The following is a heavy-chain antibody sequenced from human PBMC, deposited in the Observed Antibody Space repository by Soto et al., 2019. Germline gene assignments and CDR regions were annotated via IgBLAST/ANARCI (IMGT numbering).Heavy chain of an antibody. V-gene: IGHV3-30*18. J-gene: IGHJ4*02. D-gene: IGHD2-15*01. CDR3: AKETYSGPLDY. CDR1: GFTFSSYG. Sequence: GGSLRLSCAASGFTFSSYGMHWVRQAPGKGLEWVAVISYDGSNKYYADSVKGRFTISRDNSKNTLYLQMNSLRAEDTAVYYCAKETYSGPLDYWGQGTLVTVSS. CDR2: ISYDGSNK.